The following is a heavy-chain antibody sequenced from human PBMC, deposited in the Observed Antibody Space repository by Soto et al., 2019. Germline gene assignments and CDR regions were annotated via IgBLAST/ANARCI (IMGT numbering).Heavy chain of an antibody. Sequence: PSETLSLTCTVSGGSVSSGSYYWSWIRQPPGKGLEWIGYIYYSGSTNYNPSLKSRVTISVDTSKNQFSLKPSSVTAADTAVYYCARVGATPSIDYWGQGTLVTVSS. CDR2: IYYSGST. J-gene: IGHJ4*02. CDR1: GGSVSSGSYY. CDR3: ARVGATPSIDY. D-gene: IGHD1-26*01. V-gene: IGHV4-61*01.